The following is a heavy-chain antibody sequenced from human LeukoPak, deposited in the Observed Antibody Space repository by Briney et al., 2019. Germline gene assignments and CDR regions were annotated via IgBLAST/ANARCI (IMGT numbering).Heavy chain of an antibody. CDR3: ANSGYDYWDAFYI. V-gene: IGHV3-66*01. D-gene: IGHD5-12*01. CDR1: GFTVSSNY. CDR2: IYSGGST. J-gene: IGHJ3*02. Sequence: GGSLRLSCAASGFTVSSNYMSWVRQAPGKGLEWVSVIYSGGSTYYADSVKGRFTISRDNSKNTLYLQMNSLRAEDTAVYYCANSGYDYWDAFYIWGRGTMVTVSS.